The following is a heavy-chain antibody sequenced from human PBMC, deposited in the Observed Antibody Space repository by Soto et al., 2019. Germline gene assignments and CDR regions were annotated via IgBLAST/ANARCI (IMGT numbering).Heavy chain of an antibody. Sequence: SETLSLTCAVSGGSISSSNWWSWVRQPPGKGLEWIGEIYHSGSTNYNPSLKSRVTISVDKSKNQFPLKLSSVTAADTAVYYCAGDRDSSSWYGLDPWGQGILVTV. CDR1: GGSISSSNW. CDR3: AGDRDSSSWYGLDP. V-gene: IGHV4-4*02. CDR2: IYHSGST. J-gene: IGHJ5*02. D-gene: IGHD6-13*01.